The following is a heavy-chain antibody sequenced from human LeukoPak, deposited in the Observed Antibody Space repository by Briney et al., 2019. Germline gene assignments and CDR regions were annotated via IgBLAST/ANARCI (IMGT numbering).Heavy chain of an antibody. CDR2: ISGSGGST. J-gene: IGHJ4*02. CDR1: GFTFSSYA. V-gene: IGHV3-23*01. Sequence: GGSLRLSCAASGFTFSSYAMSWVRQAPGKGLEGVSAISGSGGSTYYADSVKGRLTIPRDNSKNTLYLQMNSLRAEDTAVYYCHVLRFLGHAGYWGQGTLVTVSS. CDR3: HVLRFLGHAGY. D-gene: IGHD3-3*01.